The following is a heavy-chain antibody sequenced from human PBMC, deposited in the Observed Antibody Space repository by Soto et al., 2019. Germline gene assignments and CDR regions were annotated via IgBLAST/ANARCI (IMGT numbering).Heavy chain of an antibody. D-gene: IGHD3-10*01. Sequence: SETLSLTCTVSGGSISSYYWDWLRQPPGKGLEWIGTTYYNGNAYYNPSLKSRVSMSVDTSKNQFSLKLVSVTAADTAVYYCARHFVAVVIKGWGYWGQGTLVTVS. J-gene: IGHJ4*02. V-gene: IGHV4-39*01. CDR1: GGSISSYY. CDR2: TYYNGNA. CDR3: ARHFVAVVIKGWGY.